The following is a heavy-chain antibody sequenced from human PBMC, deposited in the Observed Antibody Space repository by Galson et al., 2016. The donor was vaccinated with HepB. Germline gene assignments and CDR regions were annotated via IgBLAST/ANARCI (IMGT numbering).Heavy chain of an antibody. CDR3: ASVGYGDYGMDV. J-gene: IGHJ6*02. V-gene: IGHV3-21*01. D-gene: IGHD4-17*01. CDR2: IDSGSGYI. Sequence: SLRLSCAASGFPFSVYSMNWVRQVPGKGLEWVSSIDSGSGYIYYADSVKGRITVSRDNAKNSLYLQMNSLRAEDTAVYFCASVGYGDYGMDVWGQGTTVTVSS. CDR1: GFPFSVYS.